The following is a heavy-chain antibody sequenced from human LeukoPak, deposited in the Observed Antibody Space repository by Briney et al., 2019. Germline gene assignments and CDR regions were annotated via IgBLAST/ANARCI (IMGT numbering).Heavy chain of an antibody. Sequence: GGSLRLSCAASGFTFSSYAMSWVRQAPGKGLEWVSAISGSGGSTYYADSVKGRFTISRDNSKNTLYLQMNSLRAEDTALYYCAKDLMYSSGWPYYFDYWGQGTLVTVSS. CDR2: ISGSGGST. V-gene: IGHV3-23*01. J-gene: IGHJ4*02. CDR3: AKDLMYSSGWPYYFDY. CDR1: GFTFSSYA. D-gene: IGHD6-25*01.